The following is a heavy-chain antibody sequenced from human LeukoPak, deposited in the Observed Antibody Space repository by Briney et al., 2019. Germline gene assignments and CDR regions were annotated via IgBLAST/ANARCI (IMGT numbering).Heavy chain of an antibody. J-gene: IGHJ5*02. Sequence: ASVKVSCKASGYTFTSYGIRWVRQAPGQGLEWMGWISAYNGNTNYAQKLQGRVTMTTDTSTSTAYMELRSLRSDDTAVYYCATYKDTATGRWYDPWGQGTLVTVSS. D-gene: IGHD5-18*01. CDR1: GYTFTSYG. V-gene: IGHV1-18*01. CDR3: ATYKDTATGRWYDP. CDR2: ISAYNGNT.